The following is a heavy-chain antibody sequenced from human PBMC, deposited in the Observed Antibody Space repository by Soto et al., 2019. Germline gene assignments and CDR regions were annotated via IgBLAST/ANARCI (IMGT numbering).Heavy chain of an antibody. Sequence: GASVKVSCKASGYTFTSYAMHWVRQAPGQRLEWMGWINAGNGNTKYSQKFQGRVTITRDTSASTAYMELSSLRSEDTAVYYCARDREARRNFDYWGQGTLVTVSS. J-gene: IGHJ4*02. D-gene: IGHD1-26*01. CDR1: GYTFTSYA. CDR3: ARDREARRNFDY. V-gene: IGHV1-3*01. CDR2: INAGNGNT.